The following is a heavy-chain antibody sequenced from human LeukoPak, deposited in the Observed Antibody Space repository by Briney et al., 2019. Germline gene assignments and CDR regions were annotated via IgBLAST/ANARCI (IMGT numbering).Heavy chain of an antibody. V-gene: IGHV4-61*09. CDR1: GGSISSGNYY. Sequence: SETLSLTCTVSGGSISSGNYYWTWIRQPAGKGLEWIGHIYSGGSTNFHPSLKSRVTISVDTSKTQLFLKLTSVTAADTAVYYCGRGKYCGDTRCHGYYYMDVWGKGTTVTVS. J-gene: IGHJ6*03. D-gene: IGHD2-2*01. CDR2: IYSGGST. CDR3: GRGKYCGDTRCHGYYYMDV.